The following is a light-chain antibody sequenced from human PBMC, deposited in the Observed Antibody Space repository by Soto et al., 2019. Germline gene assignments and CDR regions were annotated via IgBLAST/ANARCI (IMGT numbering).Light chain of an antibody. Sequence: NFMLTQPHSVSESPGKTVTISCTRSSGSIASNYVQWYQQRPGSSPSIVIYEDDQRPSGVPDRFSGSIDSSSSSASLTISGLKNEDEADYYCQSYDSDTVIFGGGTKLTVL. CDR2: EDD. CDR3: QSYDSDTVI. V-gene: IGLV6-57*01. CDR1: SGSIASNY. J-gene: IGLJ2*01.